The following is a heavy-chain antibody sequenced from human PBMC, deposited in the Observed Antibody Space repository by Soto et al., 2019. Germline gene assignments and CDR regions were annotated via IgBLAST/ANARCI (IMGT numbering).Heavy chain of an antibody. CDR1: GFPFNNYC. CDR3: AKDQGIAASHGID. CDR2: ISSDGSDK. J-gene: IGHJ3*01. V-gene: IGHV3-30*18. D-gene: IGHD6-13*01. Sequence: GGSLRLSCAASGFPFNNYCIHWVRQAPGTGLEWVAAISSDGSDKYYADSVKGRLTISRDNSKNTVYLQMHSLRAEDTAVYYCAKDQGIAASHGIDWGQGTMVTVSS.